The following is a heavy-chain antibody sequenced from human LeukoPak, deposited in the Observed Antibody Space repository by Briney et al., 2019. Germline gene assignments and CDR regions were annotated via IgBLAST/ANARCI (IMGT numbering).Heavy chain of an antibody. J-gene: IGHJ4*02. CDR2: INQDGSGE. V-gene: IGHV3-7*01. CDR1: GFTFSSYW. CDR3: TRGDL. Sequence: GGSLRLSCVASGFTFSSYWMSWVRQAPGKGLEWVANINQDGSGEYYVDSVKGRFTISRDNAKSSLSLQMNSLGDEDTAVYYCTRGDLWGQGTLVTVSS.